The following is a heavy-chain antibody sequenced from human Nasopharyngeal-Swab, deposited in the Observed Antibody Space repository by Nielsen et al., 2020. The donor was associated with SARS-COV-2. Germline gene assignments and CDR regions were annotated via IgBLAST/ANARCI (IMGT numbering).Heavy chain of an antibody. CDR3: ARLYYDILTGYSAFDI. V-gene: IGHV4-30-4*01. J-gene: IGHJ3*02. CDR2: IYYSGST. CDR1: GGSISSGDYY. D-gene: IGHD3-9*01. Sequence: SETLSLTCTVSGGSISSGDYYWSWIRQPPGKGLEWIGYIYYSGSTYYNPSLKSRVTISVDTSKNQFSLKLSSVTAADTAVYYCARLYYDILTGYSAFDIWGQGTTVTVSS.